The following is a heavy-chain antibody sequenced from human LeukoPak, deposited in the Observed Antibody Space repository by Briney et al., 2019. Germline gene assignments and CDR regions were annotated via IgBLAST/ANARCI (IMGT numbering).Heavy chain of an antibody. CDR2: IWYDRSNE. V-gene: IGHV3-33*08. J-gene: IGHJ5*02. CDR1: GFTVSTNY. Sequence: GGSMRLSCAASGFTVSTNYMSWVRQAPGKGLEWVADIWYDRSNEYCADSVRGRFTISRDNSKNTLYLQMNSLRADDTAVYYCVRGGSTVSEGPWGQGTLVTVSS. D-gene: IGHD4-17*01. CDR3: VRGGSTVSEGP.